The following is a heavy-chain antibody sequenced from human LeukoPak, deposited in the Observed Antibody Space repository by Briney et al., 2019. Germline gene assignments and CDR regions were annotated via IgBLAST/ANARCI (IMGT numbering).Heavy chain of an antibody. CDR3: ATEGGIVGATGGWDFDY. CDR1: GYTLTELS. V-gene: IGHV1-24*01. D-gene: IGHD1-26*01. Sequence: ASVKVSCKVSGYTLTELSMHWVRQAPGKGLEWMGGFDPEDGETIYAQKFQGRVTMTEDTSTDTAYMELSSLRSEYTAVYYCATEGGIVGATGGWDFDYWGQGTLVTVSS. CDR2: FDPEDGET. J-gene: IGHJ4*02.